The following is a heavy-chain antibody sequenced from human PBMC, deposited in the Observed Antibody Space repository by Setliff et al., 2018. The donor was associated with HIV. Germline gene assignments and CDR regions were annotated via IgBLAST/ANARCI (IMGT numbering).Heavy chain of an antibody. CDR1: GGSTNSGSYY. D-gene: IGHD3-22*01. V-gene: IGHV4-61*09. CDR2: IYASGST. CDR3: ARGGPDYYDYPYLDS. Sequence: PSETLSLTCTVSGGSTNSGSYYWNWIRQPAGKGLEWIGHIYASGSTNYNPSLKSRVTMSVDTSKNQFSLKLNSLIAADTAVYFCARGGPDYYDYPYLDSWGQGTLVTVSS. J-gene: IGHJ4*02.